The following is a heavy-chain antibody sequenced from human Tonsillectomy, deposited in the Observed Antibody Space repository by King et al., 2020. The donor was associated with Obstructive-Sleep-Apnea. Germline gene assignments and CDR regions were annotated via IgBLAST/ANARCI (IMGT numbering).Heavy chain of an antibody. V-gene: IGHV3-30-3*01. CDR1: GFTFSSYA. D-gene: IGHD4-17*01. J-gene: IGHJ6*02. CDR3: ARDATTVTPYYYYGMDV. Sequence: VQLVESGGGVVQPGRSLRLSCAASGFTFSSYAMHWVRQAPGKGLEWVAVISYDGSNKYYAESVKGRFTISRDNSKNTLYLQMNSLRAEDTAVYYCARDATTVTPYYYYGMDVWGQGTTVTVSS. CDR2: ISYDGSNK.